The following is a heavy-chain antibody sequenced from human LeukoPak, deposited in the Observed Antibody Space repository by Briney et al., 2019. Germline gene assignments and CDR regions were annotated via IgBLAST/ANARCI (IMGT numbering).Heavy chain of an antibody. Sequence: ASVKLSCKASGGTFSSYAISWVRQAPGQGLEWMGRINPNSGGTNYAQKFQGRVTMTRDTSNSTAYMELSRLRSDDTAVYYCARELQDDAFDIWGQGTMVTVSS. J-gene: IGHJ3*02. CDR1: GGTFSSYA. D-gene: IGHD4-11*01. V-gene: IGHV1-2*06. CDR3: ARELQDDAFDI. CDR2: INPNSGGT.